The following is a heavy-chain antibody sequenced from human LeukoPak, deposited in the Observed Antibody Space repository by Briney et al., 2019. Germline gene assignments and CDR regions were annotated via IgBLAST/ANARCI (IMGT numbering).Heavy chain of an antibody. CDR2: IYYSGST. Sequence: PSETLSLTCTVSGGSISSYYWSWIRQPPGKGLEWIGDIYYSGSTNYNPSLKSRVTISVDTSKNQFSLKLSSVTAADTAVYYCATWWSSGVDCSSTGCHKTNWFDPWGQGTLVTVSS. V-gene: IGHV4-59*01. CDR1: GGSISSYY. CDR3: ATWWSSGVDCSSTGCHKTNWFDP. D-gene: IGHD2-2*01. J-gene: IGHJ5*02.